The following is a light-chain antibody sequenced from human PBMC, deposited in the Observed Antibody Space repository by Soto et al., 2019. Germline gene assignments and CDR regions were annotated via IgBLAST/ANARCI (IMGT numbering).Light chain of an antibody. CDR3: ASWDDSLNGWV. CDR1: SSNIGNNA. V-gene: IGLV1-36*01. Sequence: QSVLTQPPSVSEAPRQRVTISCSGSSSNIGNNAVNWYQQLPGKAPKLLIYYDDLLPSGVSDRFSGSKSGTSASLAISGHQCEDEAYYYCASWDDSLNGWVFGGGTQLTFL. J-gene: IGLJ3*02. CDR2: YDD.